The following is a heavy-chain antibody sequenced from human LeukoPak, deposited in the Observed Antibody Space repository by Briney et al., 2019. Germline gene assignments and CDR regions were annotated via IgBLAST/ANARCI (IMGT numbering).Heavy chain of an antibody. CDR2: IKEDGSEK. V-gene: IGHV3-7*03. CDR3: AKGVVGDFWGLGQY. J-gene: IGHJ4*02. Sequence: GGSLRLSCAASGFTFSSYWMSWVRQAPGKGLEWVANIKEDGSEKYYVDSVKGRFTISRDNAKNSLYLQMNSLRAEDTAAYYCAKGVVGDFWGLGQYWGQGTLVTVSS. D-gene: IGHD3-3*01. CDR1: GFTFSSYW.